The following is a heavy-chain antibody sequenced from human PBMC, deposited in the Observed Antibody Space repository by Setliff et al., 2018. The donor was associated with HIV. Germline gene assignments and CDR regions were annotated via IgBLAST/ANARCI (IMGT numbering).Heavy chain of an antibody. Sequence: VSCKASGYSFTSYDINWVRQATGQGLEWMGWMNPNSGNTGYAQKFQGRVTMTRNTSISTIYMELSGLRSDDTAVYYCARDRDHDFDHWGQGTLVTAPQ. J-gene: IGHJ4*02. CDR2: MNPNSGNT. V-gene: IGHV1-8*02. CDR3: ARDRDHDFDH. CDR1: GYSFTSYD.